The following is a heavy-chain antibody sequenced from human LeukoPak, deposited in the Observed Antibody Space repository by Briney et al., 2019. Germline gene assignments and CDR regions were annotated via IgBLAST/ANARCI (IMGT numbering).Heavy chain of an antibody. CDR1: GGSISSGSYY. J-gene: IGHJ4*02. CDR2: IYTSGST. CDR3: ARTSAFYDPFDY. D-gene: IGHD3-16*01. V-gene: IGHV4-61*02. Sequence: PSETLSLTCTVSGGSISSGSYYWSWIRQPAGKGLEWIGRIYTSGSTNYNPSLKSRVTISVDTSKNQFSLKLSSVTAADTAVYYCARTSAFYDPFDYWGQGTLVTVSS.